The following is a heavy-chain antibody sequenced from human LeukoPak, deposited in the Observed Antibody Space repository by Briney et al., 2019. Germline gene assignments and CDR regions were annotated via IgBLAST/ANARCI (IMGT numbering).Heavy chain of an antibody. J-gene: IGHJ4*02. V-gene: IGHV3-21*01. D-gene: IGHD5-24*01. CDR1: GFTFSGSA. CDR3: ARVGRDGYNLYFDY. Sequence: GGSLRLSCTASGFTFSGSAMHWVRQAPGKGLEWVSSISSSSSYIYYADSVKGRFTISRDNAKNSLYLQMNSLRAEDTAVYYCARVGRDGYNLYFDYWGQGTLVTVSS. CDR2: ISSSSSYI.